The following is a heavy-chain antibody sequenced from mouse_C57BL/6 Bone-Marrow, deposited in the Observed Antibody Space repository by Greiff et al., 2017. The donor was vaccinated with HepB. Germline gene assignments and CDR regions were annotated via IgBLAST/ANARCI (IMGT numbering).Heavy chain of an antibody. CDR1: GYTFTSYW. D-gene: IGHD1-1*01. Sequence: QVQLQQPGVELVRPGSSVKLSCKASGYTFTSYWMDWVKQRPGQGLEWIGNIYPSDSETHYNQKFKDKATLTVDKSSSTAYMQLSSLTSEDSAVYYCARRGSSYYYAMDYWGQGTSVTVSS. CDR3: ARRGSSYYYAMDY. CDR2: IYPSDSET. J-gene: IGHJ4*01. V-gene: IGHV1-61*01.